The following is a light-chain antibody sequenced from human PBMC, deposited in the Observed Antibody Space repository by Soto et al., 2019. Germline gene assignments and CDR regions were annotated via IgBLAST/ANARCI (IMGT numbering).Light chain of an antibody. J-gene: IGKJ5*01. CDR2: WAS. CDR3: QQSYSTLGIIT. CDR1: QSVIXXSNNKNY. Sequence: DIVMPQSPDPLAVSLFQTSPINXNPSQSVIXXSNNKNYLAWYQQKPGQPPKALIYWASTRESGVPDRFSGSGSGTDFILTISSLQPEDFATYYCQQSYSTLGIITFGQGTRLEIK. V-gene: IGKV4-1*01.